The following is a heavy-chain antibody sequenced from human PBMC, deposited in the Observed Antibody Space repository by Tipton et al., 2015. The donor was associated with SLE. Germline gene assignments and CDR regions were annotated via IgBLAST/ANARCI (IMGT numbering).Heavy chain of an antibody. CDR3: ARAGPGAFDI. D-gene: IGHD6-19*01. CDR2: IYYSGST. V-gene: IGHV4-59*01. Sequence: TLSLTCTVSGGSISGYYWSWIRQPPGKGLEWIGYIYYSGSTNYNPSLQSRVTLSVDTSKNQFPLKLSSVTAADTAVYYCARAGPGAFDIWGQGKMVTVSS. J-gene: IGHJ3*02. CDR1: GGSISGYY.